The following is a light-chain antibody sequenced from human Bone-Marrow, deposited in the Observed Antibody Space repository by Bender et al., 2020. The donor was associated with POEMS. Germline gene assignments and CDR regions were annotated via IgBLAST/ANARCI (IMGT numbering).Light chain of an antibody. J-gene: IGLJ2*01. CDR2: ADD. V-gene: IGLV1-44*01. CDR1: SIGRNP. Sequence: QSVLTQPPSASGTPGQRVTISCSGGSIGRNPINWYQQLPGTAPRLVIYADDRRPSGVPNRFSASKSGSSASLAISGLQSEDEAEYYCAAWDDGLSVVFGGGTKVTVL. CDR3: AAWDDGLSVV.